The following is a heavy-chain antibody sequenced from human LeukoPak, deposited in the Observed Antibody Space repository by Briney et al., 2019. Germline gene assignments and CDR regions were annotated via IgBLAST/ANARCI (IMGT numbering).Heavy chain of an antibody. CDR3: ARGGSFWIAVASKRKRNFDY. D-gene: IGHD6-19*01. V-gene: IGHV4-30-4*01. CDR1: GGSISSGDYY. J-gene: IGHJ4*02. Sequence: KSSETLSLTCTVSGGSISSGDYYWSWIRQPPGKGLEWIGEINHSGSTNYNPSLKSRVTISVDTSKNQFSLKLSSVTAADTAVYYCARGGSFWIAVASKRKRNFDYWGQGTLVTVSS. CDR2: INHSGST.